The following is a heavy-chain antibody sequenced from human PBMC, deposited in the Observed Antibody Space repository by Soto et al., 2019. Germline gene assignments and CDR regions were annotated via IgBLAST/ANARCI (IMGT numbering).Heavy chain of an antibody. D-gene: IGHD6-6*01. CDR2: ISGSGGST. CDR1: GFTFSRYA. Sequence: EVQLLESGGGLVQPGGSLRLSCAASGFTFSRYAMSWVRQAPGKGLEWVSAISGSGGSTYYADSVKGRFTISRENSKNTLYLQMNSLRAEDTAVYYCAKVHAYSSSSSFHAFDIWGQGTMVTVSS. J-gene: IGHJ3*02. V-gene: IGHV3-23*01. CDR3: AKVHAYSSSSSFHAFDI.